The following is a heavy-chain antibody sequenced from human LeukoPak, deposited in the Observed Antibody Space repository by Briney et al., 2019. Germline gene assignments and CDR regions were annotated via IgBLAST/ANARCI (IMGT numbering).Heavy chain of an antibody. CDR2: IKEDGSEK. D-gene: IGHD5-18*01. CDR1: GFTFSNYW. CDR3: ARHLSGVTGYTYGRGIDY. Sequence: GGSLRLSCAASGFTFSNYWMSWVRQAPGKGLEWVANIKEDGSEKYYVDSVKGRFTISRDNAKKSLYLHMNSLRAEDTAVYYCARHLSGVTGYTYGRGIDYWGQGTLVTVSS. J-gene: IGHJ4*02. V-gene: IGHV3-7*01.